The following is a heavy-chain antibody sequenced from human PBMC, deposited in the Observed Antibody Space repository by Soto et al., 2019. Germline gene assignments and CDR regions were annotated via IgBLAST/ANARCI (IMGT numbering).Heavy chain of an antibody. CDR1: GGSISSGGYS. Sequence: SETLSLTCAVSGGSISSGGYSWSWIRQPPGKGLEWIGYIYHSGSTYYNPSLKSRVTISVDRSKNQFSLKLSSVTAADTALYYCARGITIFGVVTPPGWFDPWGQGTLVTVSS. D-gene: IGHD3-3*01. CDR3: ARGITIFGVVTPPGWFDP. CDR2: IYHSGST. J-gene: IGHJ5*02. V-gene: IGHV4-30-2*01.